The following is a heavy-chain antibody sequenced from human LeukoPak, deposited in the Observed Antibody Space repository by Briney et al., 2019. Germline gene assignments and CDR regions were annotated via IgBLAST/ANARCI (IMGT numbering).Heavy chain of an antibody. CDR1: GGSLTGYY. D-gene: IGHD5-24*01. CDR2: INLSGST. Sequence: SETLSLTCALYGGSLTGYYGSRIRQPPRKGLEWIGEINLSGSTNYNPSLKSRVTIPIDTSKNRFSLKLSSVTAADTAVYYCARGEMAPIVSFDYWGQGTLVTVSS. V-gene: IGHV4-34*01. CDR3: ARGEMAPIVSFDY. J-gene: IGHJ4*02.